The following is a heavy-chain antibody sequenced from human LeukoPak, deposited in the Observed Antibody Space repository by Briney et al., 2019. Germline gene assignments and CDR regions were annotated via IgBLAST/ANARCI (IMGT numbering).Heavy chain of an antibody. CDR3: AKHIADYFYYGMDV. CDR2: IWYDGINK. Sequence: PGRSLRLSCAASGFTFSSYGMHWVRQAPGKGLEWVALIWYDGINKYYADSVKGRFTISRDTSKNTLSLQMNSLRADDTAVYYCAKHIADYFYYGMDVWGHGTTVTVSS. CDR1: GFTFSSYG. J-gene: IGHJ6*02. V-gene: IGHV3-33*06.